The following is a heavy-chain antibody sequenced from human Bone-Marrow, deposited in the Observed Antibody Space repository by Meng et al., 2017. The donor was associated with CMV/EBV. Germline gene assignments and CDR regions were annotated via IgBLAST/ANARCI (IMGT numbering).Heavy chain of an antibody. V-gene: IGHV1-2*02. Sequence: ASVKVCKASGYTFTGYYMHWVRQAPGQGLEWMGWINPNSGGTNYAQKFQGRVTMTRDTSISTAYMELSRLRSDDTDVYSCAREAGGYCSSTSCRPAYNWFDPWGQGTLVTVAS. CDR2: INPNSGGT. CDR3: AREAGGYCSSTSCRPAYNWFDP. J-gene: IGHJ5*02. CDR1: GYTFTGYY. D-gene: IGHD2-2*01.